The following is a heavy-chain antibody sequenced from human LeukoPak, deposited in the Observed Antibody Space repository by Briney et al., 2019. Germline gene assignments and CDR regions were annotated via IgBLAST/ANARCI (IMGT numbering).Heavy chain of an antibody. D-gene: IGHD5-18*01. Sequence: SETLSLTCTVSGGSISSYYWSWIRQPPGKGLEWIGYIYYSGSTNYNPSLKSRVTISVDTSKNQFSLKLSSVTAADTAVYYCARDLSDTAMDTRWDDYWGQGTLVTVSS. J-gene: IGHJ4*02. V-gene: IGHV4-59*12. CDR2: IYYSGST. CDR1: GGSISSYY. CDR3: ARDLSDTAMDTRWDDY.